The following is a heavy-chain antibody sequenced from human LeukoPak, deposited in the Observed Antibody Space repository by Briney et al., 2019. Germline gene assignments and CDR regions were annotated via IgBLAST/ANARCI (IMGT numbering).Heavy chain of an antibody. V-gene: IGHV4-30-2*01. Sequence: PSETLSLTCAVSGGSISSGGYSWSWIRQPPGKGLEWIGYIYHSGSTYYNPFLKSRVTISVDRSKNQFSLKLSSVTAADTAVYYCARVRIGGGYCSSTSCYFDYWGQGTLVTVSS. CDR2: IYHSGST. CDR1: GGSISSGGYS. D-gene: IGHD2-2*01. J-gene: IGHJ4*02. CDR3: ARVRIGGGYCSSTSCYFDY.